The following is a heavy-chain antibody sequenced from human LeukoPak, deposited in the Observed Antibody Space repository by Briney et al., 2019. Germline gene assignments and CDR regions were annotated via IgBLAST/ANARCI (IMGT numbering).Heavy chain of an antibody. CDR1: GFTFSNYA. J-gene: IGHJ4*02. V-gene: IGHV3-23*01. CDR2: ISGSGGST. Sequence: PGGSLRLSCTASGFTFSNYAMSWVRQAPGKGLEWVSAISGSGGSTYYADSVKGRFTISRDNSKNTLYLQMNSLRAEDTALYYRVISTGHIYHFDYWGQGTLVTVSS. D-gene: IGHD1-14*01. CDR3: VISTGHIYHFDY.